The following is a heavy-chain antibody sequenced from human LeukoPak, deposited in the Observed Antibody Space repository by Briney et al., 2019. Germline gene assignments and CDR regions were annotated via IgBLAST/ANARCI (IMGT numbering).Heavy chain of an antibody. J-gene: IGHJ4*02. CDR3: ARQGSTSSWYKFDY. D-gene: IGHD6-13*01. Sequence: KPGESLKISCKGSGYSFTSYWIAWVRQMPGKGLEWMGIIYPGDSNTRYSPSFQGQVTISADKSISTAYLQWSSLEASDTAMYYCARQGSTSSWYKFDYWGQGTLVTVSS. V-gene: IGHV5-51*01. CDR1: GYSFTSYW. CDR2: IYPGDSNT.